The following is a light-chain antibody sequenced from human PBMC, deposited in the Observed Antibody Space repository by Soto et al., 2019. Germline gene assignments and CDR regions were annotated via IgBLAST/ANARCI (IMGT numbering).Light chain of an antibody. V-gene: IGKV3-20*01. CDR3: QQYGRSPMFT. Sequence: IVLKQSPGTLCLSPGDRATLSCRASQSVSSNYLAWYQQKPGQAPRLLIYGASRGAAGIPDRFSGSGSGTDFTLTISRLEPEDFAGYFCQQYGRSPMFTFGQGTKLEVK. CDR1: QSVSSNY. CDR2: GAS. J-gene: IGKJ2*01.